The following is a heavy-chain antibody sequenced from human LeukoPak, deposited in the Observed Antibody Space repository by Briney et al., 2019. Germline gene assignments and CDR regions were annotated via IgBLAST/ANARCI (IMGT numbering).Heavy chain of an antibody. Sequence: ASVKVSCKASGYTFTGYYMHWVRQAPGQGLEWMGWINPNSGGTNYAQKFQGRVTMTRDTSISTAYMEQSRLRSDDTAVYYCARDSGLVSQIDYWGQGTLVTVSS. CDR2: INPNSGGT. CDR3: ARDSGLVSQIDY. CDR1: GYTFTGYY. J-gene: IGHJ4*02. V-gene: IGHV1-2*02. D-gene: IGHD1-14*01.